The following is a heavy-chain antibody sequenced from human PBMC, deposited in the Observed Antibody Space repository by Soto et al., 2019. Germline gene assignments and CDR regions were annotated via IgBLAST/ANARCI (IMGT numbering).Heavy chain of an antibody. D-gene: IGHD1-1*01. Sequence: QVHLVQSGAEVKKPGASVKVSCKGSGYAFTTYGITWVRQAPGQGLEWMGWISAHNGNTNYAQKLQGRVTVTRDTSTSTAYMELRSLRSDDTAVYYCARGRYGDYWGQGALVTISS. CDR1: GYAFTTYG. CDR3: ARGRYGDY. V-gene: IGHV1-18*01. J-gene: IGHJ4*02. CDR2: ISAHNGNT.